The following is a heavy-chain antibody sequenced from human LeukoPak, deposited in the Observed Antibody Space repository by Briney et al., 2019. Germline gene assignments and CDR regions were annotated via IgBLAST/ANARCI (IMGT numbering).Heavy chain of an antibody. J-gene: IGHJ4*02. D-gene: IGHD6-13*01. CDR1: GGSISSSSYY. Sequence: SSETLSLTCTVSGGSISSSSYYWGWIRQPPGKGLEWIGSIYYSGSTYYNPSLKSRVTISVDTSKNQFSLKLSSVTAADTAVYYCASGQRVAAGPGGVGYWGQGTLVTVSS. CDR2: IYYSGST. V-gene: IGHV4-39*07. CDR3: ASGQRVAAGPGGVGY.